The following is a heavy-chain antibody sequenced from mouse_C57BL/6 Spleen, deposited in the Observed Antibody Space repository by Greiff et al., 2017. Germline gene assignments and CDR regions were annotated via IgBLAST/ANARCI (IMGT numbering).Heavy chain of an antibody. V-gene: IGHV1-80*01. J-gene: IGHJ4*01. CDR3: ARRSAMDY. Sequence: VQVVESGAELVKPGASVKISCKASGYAFSSYWMNWVKQRPGKGLEWIGQIYPGDGDTNYNGKFKGKATLTADKSSSTAYMQLSSLTSEDSAVYFCARRSAMDYLGQGTSVTVSS. CDR1: GYAFSSYW. CDR2: IYPGDGDT.